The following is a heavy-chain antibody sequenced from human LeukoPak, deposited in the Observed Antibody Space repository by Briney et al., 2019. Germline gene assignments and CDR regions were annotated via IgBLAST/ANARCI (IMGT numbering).Heavy chain of an antibody. V-gene: IGHV4-59*01. J-gene: IGHJ4*02. CDR3: ARERTTVTMPNVRPQYYFDY. CDR1: GGSISNYY. Sequence: PSETLSLTCTVSGGSISNYYWSWIRQPPGKELEWIGYIYYIGSTNYNPSLKRRVTISVDTSKNQFSLKLSSVTAADTAVYYCARERTTVTMPNVRPQYYFDYWGQGTLVTVSS. CDR2: IYYIGST. D-gene: IGHD4-17*01.